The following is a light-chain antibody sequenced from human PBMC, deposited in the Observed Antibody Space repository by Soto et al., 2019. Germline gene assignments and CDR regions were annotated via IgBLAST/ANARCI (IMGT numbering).Light chain of an antibody. CDR1: QSVSST. CDR2: DAS. Sequence: EIVMTQVPTTPSLSPGERATLSCRASQSVSSTFAWYQQKPGQAPRLLIYDASTRATGIPARFSGSGSGTEFTLTISSLQSEDFAVYYCQQYKKWPLTFGHGTKVDIK. J-gene: IGKJ1*01. V-gene: IGKV3-15*01. CDR3: QQYKKWPLT.